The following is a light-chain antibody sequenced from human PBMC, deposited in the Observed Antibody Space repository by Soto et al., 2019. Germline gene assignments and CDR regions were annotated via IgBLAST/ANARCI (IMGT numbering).Light chain of an antibody. CDR2: YDN. J-gene: IGLJ1*01. CDR1: SSNIGNNA. V-gene: IGLV1-36*01. Sequence: VLTQPPSVSEAPRQRVTISCSGSSSNIGNNAVNWYQQLPGQAPKIVIYYDNLLTSGVSARFYGSKSGISASLAISDLQSDDEADYYCASWDDSLNAYVFGTGTKVTV. CDR3: ASWDDSLNAYV.